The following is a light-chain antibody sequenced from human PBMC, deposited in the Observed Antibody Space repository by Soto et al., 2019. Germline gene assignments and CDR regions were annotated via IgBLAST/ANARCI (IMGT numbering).Light chain of an antibody. Sequence: DIQMTQSPSSLSASVGDRVTITCRASQTISNYLYWYQEKPGKAPHLLIYAASNFNSGVPSRFSGSGSGTDFTLTITTMHPEDVATYYCQKTYSTPFTFDPGTIVDVK. V-gene: IGKV1-39*01. J-gene: IGKJ3*01. CDR2: AAS. CDR3: QKTYSTPFT. CDR1: QTISNY.